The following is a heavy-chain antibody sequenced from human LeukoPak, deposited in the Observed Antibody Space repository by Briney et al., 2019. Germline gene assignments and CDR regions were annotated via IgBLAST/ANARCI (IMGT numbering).Heavy chain of an antibody. CDR2: IKSKTDGGTT. CDR3: TTDQSSSWYF. Sequence: GGSLRLSCAAPGFTFRNAWMSWVRQAPGKGLEWVGRIKSKTDGGTTDSAERAKGRFTISRHDSNNTLSLQMNSLKTDDTAVYYCTTDQSSSWYFWGQGTLVTVSS. J-gene: IGHJ4*02. V-gene: IGHV3-15*01. D-gene: IGHD6-13*01. CDR1: GFTFRNAW.